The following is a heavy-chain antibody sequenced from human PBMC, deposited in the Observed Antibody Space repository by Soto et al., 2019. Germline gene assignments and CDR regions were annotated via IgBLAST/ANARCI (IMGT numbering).Heavy chain of an antibody. D-gene: IGHD3-22*01. J-gene: IGHJ1*01. Sequence: GGSLRLSCAASGFTFSSYAMSWVRQAPGKGLEWVSAISGSGGSTYYADSVKGRFTISRDNSKNTLYLQMNSLRAEDTAVYYCAKLKHPAYYYDSSGYPPDFQHWGQGTLVTVSS. V-gene: IGHV3-23*01. CDR2: ISGSGGST. CDR3: AKLKHPAYYYDSSGYPPDFQH. CDR1: GFTFSSYA.